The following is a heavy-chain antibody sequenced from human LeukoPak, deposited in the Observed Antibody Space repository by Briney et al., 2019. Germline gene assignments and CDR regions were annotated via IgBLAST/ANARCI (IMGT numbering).Heavy chain of an antibody. CDR2: VIHSGST. CDR1: GGSFSGYY. V-gene: IGHV4-34*01. D-gene: IGHD3-10*01. J-gene: IGHJ4*02. CDR3: ARGLFRITMVRGVKARGDY. Sequence: SETLSLTCAVYGGSFSGYYWSWIGQPPGKGLEGSGEVIHSGSTNYNPSLTSRVTISVDPSKNQFSLKLSSFTAADTAVYYCARGLFRITMVRGVKARGDYWGQGTLVTVSS.